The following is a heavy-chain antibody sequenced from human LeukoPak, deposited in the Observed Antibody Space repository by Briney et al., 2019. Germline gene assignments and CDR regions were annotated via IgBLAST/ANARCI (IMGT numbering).Heavy chain of an antibody. D-gene: IGHD3-10*01. Sequence: VGGLRVSCAASGVTVSSNYMCWGREAPGKGLEWVSVIYSGGSTYYADSVKSRFTISRDNSKHTLYLQMNSLRAEDTAVYYCASGSGSYRTPYYYMDVWGTGTTVTVSS. CDR1: GVTVSSNY. CDR3: ASGSGSYRTPYYYMDV. V-gene: IGHV3-53*01. J-gene: IGHJ6*03. CDR2: IYSGGST.